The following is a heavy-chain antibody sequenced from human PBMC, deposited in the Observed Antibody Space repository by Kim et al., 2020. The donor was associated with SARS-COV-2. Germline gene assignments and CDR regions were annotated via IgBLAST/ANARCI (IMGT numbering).Heavy chain of an antibody. J-gene: IGHJ6*02. CDR1: GGSISSSSYY. Sequence: SETLSLTCTVSGGSISSSSYYWGWIRQPPGKGLEWIGSIYYSGSTYYNPSLKSRVTISVDTSKNQFSLKLSSVTAADTAVYYCARTGGYSYGLYYYGRDVWGQGTTVPVSS. CDR3: ARTGGYSYGLYYYGRDV. V-gene: IGHV4-39*01. D-gene: IGHD5-18*01. CDR2: IYYSGST.